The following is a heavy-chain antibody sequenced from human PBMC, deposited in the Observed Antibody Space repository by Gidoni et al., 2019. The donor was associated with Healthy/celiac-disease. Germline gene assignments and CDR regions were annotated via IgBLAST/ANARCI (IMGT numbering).Heavy chain of an antibody. V-gene: IGHV6-1*01. CDR3: ARDQGVGAAAADAFHI. Sequence: QVQLQQSGPGLVKPSQTLSLTCAISGDSVSSNSAAWNWIRQCPSRGLEWLGRTDVRSKLYNDNAVASKSRITNIPDASRNQLSMQLKSVTHEDMAVYYCARDQGVGAAAADAFHIWGQGTRVTVSS. J-gene: IGHJ3*02. CDR2: TDVRSKLYN. D-gene: IGHD6-25*01. CDR1: GDSVSSNSAA.